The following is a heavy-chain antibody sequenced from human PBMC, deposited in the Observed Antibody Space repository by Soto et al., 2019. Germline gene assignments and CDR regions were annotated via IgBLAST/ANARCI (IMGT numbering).Heavy chain of an antibody. Sequence: PGGSLRLSCAASGFPFISYTMTWVRQAPGKGLEWVSSISSAGSYIYYADSVKGRFTISRDNAKNSLYLQMNSLRVEDTAVYHCAAEIGGASNNYFDPWGQGALVTVSS. CDR2: ISSAGSYI. J-gene: IGHJ5*02. CDR3: AAEIGGASNNYFDP. D-gene: IGHD1-26*01. CDR1: GFPFISYT. V-gene: IGHV3-21*06.